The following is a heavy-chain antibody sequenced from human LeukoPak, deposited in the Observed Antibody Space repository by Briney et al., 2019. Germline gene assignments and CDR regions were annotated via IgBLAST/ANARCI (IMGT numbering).Heavy chain of an antibody. J-gene: IGHJ5*02. V-gene: IGHV3-23*01. D-gene: IGHD2-2*01. CDR2: ISGSSDRT. CDR3: AKDRSIYCSSSGCYLNWFDP. Sequence: GVSLRLSCAASGFTFSNYPMSWVRQIPGKGLEWVATISGSSDRTYYADSVRGRFTISGDNSKNTLYLQMNSLRADDTAVYYCAKDRSIYCSSSGCYLNWFDPWGQGALVTVSS. CDR1: GFTFSNYP.